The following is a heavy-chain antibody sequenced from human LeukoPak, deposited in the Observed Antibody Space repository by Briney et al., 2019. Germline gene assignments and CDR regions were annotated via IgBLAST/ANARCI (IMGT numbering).Heavy chain of an antibody. CDR3: ARSATLRYCTNGACYGRAQGRFDP. D-gene: IGHD2-8*01. V-gene: IGHV1-8*01. Sequence: GASVKVSCKASGYTFTSYDINWVRQATGQGLEWMGWMNPNSGNTGYAQKFQGRVTMTRNTSISTAYMELSSLRSEDTAVYYCARSATLRYCTNGACYGRAQGRFDPWGQGTLVTVSS. J-gene: IGHJ5*02. CDR2: MNPNSGNT. CDR1: GYTFTSYD.